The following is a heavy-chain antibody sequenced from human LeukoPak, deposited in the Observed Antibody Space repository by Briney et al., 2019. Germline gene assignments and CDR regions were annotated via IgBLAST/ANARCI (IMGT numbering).Heavy chain of an antibody. J-gene: IGHJ4*02. CDR1: GFTFSSYA. V-gene: IGHV3-30*04. D-gene: IGHD6-13*01. CDR2: ISYDGSNK. CDR3: AKAQSLSAAGSGGEEFYFDY. Sequence: PGRSLRLSCAASGFTFSSYAMHWVRQAPGKGLEWVAVISYDGSNKYYADSVKGRFTISRDNSKNTLYLQMNSLRAEDTAVYYCAKAQSLSAAGSGGEEFYFDYWGRGTLVTVSS.